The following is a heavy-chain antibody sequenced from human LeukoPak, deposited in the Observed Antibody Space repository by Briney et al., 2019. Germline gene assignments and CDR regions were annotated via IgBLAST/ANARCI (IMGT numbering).Heavy chain of an antibody. V-gene: IGHV6-1*01. D-gene: IGHD2-2*01. Sequence: SQTLSLTCAISGDSVSSNSAAWSWIRQSPSRGLEWLGRTYYRSKWSNDYAVSVKSRITINPDTSKNQFSLQLNSVTPEDTAVYYCARSSSSTTRLFDYWGQGTTVTVSS. CDR3: ARSSSSTTRLFDY. J-gene: IGHJ4*03. CDR2: TYYRSKWSN. CDR1: GDSVSSNSAA.